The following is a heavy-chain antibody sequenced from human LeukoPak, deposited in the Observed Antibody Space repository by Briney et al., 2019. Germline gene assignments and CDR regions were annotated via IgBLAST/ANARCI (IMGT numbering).Heavy chain of an antibody. D-gene: IGHD3-22*01. V-gene: IGHV4-61*08. CDR3: ARLDYDSSGYNY. CDR1: GGSIRSGDYS. CDR2: IYYSGST. Sequence: PSQTLSLTCTVSGGSIRSGDYSWNWIRQHPGKGLEWIGYIYYSGSTNYNPSLKSRVTISVDTSKNQFSLKLSSVTAADTAVYYCARLDYDSSGYNYWGQGTLVTVSS. J-gene: IGHJ4*02.